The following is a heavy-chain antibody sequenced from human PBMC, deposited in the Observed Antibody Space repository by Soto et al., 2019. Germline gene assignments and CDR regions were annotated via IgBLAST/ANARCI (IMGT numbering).Heavy chain of an antibody. Sequence: QLQLQESGSGLVKPSQTLSLTCAVSGGSISRGGYSWSWIRQPPGKVLEWIGYIDHSGSTYSTPSLKRLVATPVDRSKNQFSLMLSSVTAADPAVYYCARGQVVAAQHWGQGTLVTVSS. CDR3: ARGQVVAAQH. D-gene: IGHD2-15*01. CDR1: GGSISRGGYS. J-gene: IGHJ4*02. CDR2: IDHSGST. V-gene: IGHV4-30-2*01.